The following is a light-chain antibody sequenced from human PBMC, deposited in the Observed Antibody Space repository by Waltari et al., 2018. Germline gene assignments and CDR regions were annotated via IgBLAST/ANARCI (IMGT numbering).Light chain of an antibody. V-gene: IGKV1-16*02. CDR3: EQYKSYLVT. J-gene: IGKJ3*01. Sequence: DIQMTQSPSSLSASVGDRVTITYRPRQGISNYLAWFQQKPGKAPKSLIYAAYSLQSGVPSNFGGRAYGADFSHSISSLHPEDLATYDGEQYKSYLVTLGPGTTVD. CDR1: QGISNY. CDR2: AAY.